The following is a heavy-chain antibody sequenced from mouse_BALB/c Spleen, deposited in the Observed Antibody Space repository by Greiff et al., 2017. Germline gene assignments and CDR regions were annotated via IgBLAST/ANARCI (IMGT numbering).Heavy chain of an antibody. CDR1: GYSITSDYA. D-gene: IGHD2-1*01. V-gene: IGHV3-2*02. CDR3: ARSGGNYPWFAY. CDR2: ISYSGST. J-gene: IGHJ3*01. Sequence: EVQLQQSGPGLVKPSQSLSLTCTVTGYSITSDYAWNWIRQFPGNKLEWMGYISYSGSTSYNPSLKSRISITRDTSKNQFFLQLNSVTTEDTATYYCARSGGNYPWFAYWGQGTLVTVSA.